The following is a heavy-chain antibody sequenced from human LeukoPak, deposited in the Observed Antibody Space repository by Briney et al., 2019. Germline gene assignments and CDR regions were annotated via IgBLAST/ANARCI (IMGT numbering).Heavy chain of an antibody. V-gene: IGHV1-24*01. J-gene: IGHJ4*02. D-gene: IGHD3-16*01. Sequence: ASVKVSCKVSGYTLTELSMHWVRQAPGKGLEWMGGFDPEDGETIYAQKFQGRVTMAEDTSTDTAYMELSSLRSEDTAVYYCATAVGGTAYYFDYWGQGTLVTVSS. CDR2: FDPEDGET. CDR1: GYTLTELS. CDR3: ATAVGGTAYYFDY.